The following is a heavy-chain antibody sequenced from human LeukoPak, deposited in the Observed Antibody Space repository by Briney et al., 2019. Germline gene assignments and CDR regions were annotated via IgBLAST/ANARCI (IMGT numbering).Heavy chain of an antibody. J-gene: IGHJ3*02. Sequence: SETLSLTCTVSGGSISSYYLSWIRQPAGKGLEWIGRIYTSGSTNYNHSLKSRVTMSVATSKHQFSLKLSSVTAADTAVYYCARDRLGYCSSTSCRDAFDIWGQGTMVTVSS. CDR2: IYTSGST. V-gene: IGHV4-4*07. CDR1: GGSISSYY. CDR3: ARDRLGYCSSTSCRDAFDI. D-gene: IGHD2-2*01.